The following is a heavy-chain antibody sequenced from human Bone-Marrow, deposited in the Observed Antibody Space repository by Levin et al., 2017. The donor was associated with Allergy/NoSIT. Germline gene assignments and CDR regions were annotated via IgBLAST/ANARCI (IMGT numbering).Heavy chain of an antibody. CDR1: GYTFTGYY. Sequence: GESLKISCKASGYTFTGYYMHWVRQAPGQGLEWMGWINPNSGGTNYAQKFQGRVTMTRDTSISTAYMELSRLRSDDTAVYYCARGPPLRYFDWLPPSAEYFQHWGQGTLVTVSS. D-gene: IGHD3-9*01. J-gene: IGHJ1*01. CDR3: ARGPPLRYFDWLPPSAEYFQH. CDR2: INPNSGGT. V-gene: IGHV1-2*02.